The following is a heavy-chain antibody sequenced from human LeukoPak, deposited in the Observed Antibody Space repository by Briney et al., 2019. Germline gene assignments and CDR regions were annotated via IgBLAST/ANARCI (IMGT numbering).Heavy chain of an antibody. CDR3: ARGKKGYDNSDYYLDY. Sequence: EASVKVSCKASGYTFTSYDINWVRQATGQGLEWMGWMNPNSGNTGYAQKFQGRVTMTRNTSISTAYMELSSLRSEDTAVYYCARGKKGYDNSDYYLDYWGQGTLVTVSS. CDR1: GYTFTSYD. J-gene: IGHJ4*02. D-gene: IGHD3-22*01. CDR2: MNPNSGNT. V-gene: IGHV1-8*01.